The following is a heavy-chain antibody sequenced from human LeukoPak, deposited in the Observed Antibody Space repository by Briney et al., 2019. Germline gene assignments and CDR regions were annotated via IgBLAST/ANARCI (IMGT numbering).Heavy chain of an antibody. V-gene: IGHV4-59*01. CDR3: ARLAVWAGTSFDVFHI. Sequence: SETLSLTCTVSGGSISSYYWGWIRQPVGKGLEWIGYIYYSGSTNYNPSLKSRVTISVDTSKNQFSLKLRSVTAADTAVYYCARLAVWAGTSFDVFHIWGPGTLVTVSS. J-gene: IGHJ3*02. CDR1: GGSISSYY. D-gene: IGHD6-19*01. CDR2: IYYSGST.